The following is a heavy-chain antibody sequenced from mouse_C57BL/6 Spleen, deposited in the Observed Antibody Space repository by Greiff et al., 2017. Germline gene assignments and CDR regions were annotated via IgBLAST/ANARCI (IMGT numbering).Heavy chain of an antibody. CDR3: ARDGYFFAY. D-gene: IGHD2-3*01. J-gene: IGHJ3*01. CDR1: GYAFSSSW. CDR2: IYPGDGDT. Sequence: QVQLKQSGPELVKPGASVKISCKASGYAFSSSWMNWVKQRPGKGLEWIGRIYPGDGDTTYNGRFKGKATLTADKSSSTAYLQRSSLTSEDSSVYFCARDGYFFAYWGQGTLVTVSA. V-gene: IGHV1-82*01.